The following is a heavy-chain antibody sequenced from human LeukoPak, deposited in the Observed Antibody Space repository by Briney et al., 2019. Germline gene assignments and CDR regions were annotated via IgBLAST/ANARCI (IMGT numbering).Heavy chain of an antibody. CDR1: GFTFSSYW. Sequence: GGSLRLSCAASGFTFSSYWMNWVRQAPGKGLEWVANINGDGRDKYYVGSVRGRFTISRDNADDALYLQMNSLRGDDTALYYCARGVDSAIDWWGQGTLVTVSS. CDR3: ARGVDSAIDW. J-gene: IGHJ4*02. D-gene: IGHD3-9*01. V-gene: IGHV3-7*01. CDR2: INGDGRDK.